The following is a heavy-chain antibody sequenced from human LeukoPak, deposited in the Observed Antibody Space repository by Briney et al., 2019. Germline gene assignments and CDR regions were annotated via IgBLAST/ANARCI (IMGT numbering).Heavy chain of an antibody. D-gene: IGHD3-3*01. CDR1: GGSISSSSYY. Sequence: SETLSLTCTVSGGSISSSSYYWGWIRQPPGKGLEWIGSIYYSGSTYYNPSLKSRVTISVDTSKNQFSLKLSSVTAADTAVYYRARRTYYDFWSGYPPLPNYFDYWGQGTLVTVSS. CDR3: ARRTYYDFWSGYPPLPNYFDY. J-gene: IGHJ4*02. V-gene: IGHV4-39*01. CDR2: IYYSGST.